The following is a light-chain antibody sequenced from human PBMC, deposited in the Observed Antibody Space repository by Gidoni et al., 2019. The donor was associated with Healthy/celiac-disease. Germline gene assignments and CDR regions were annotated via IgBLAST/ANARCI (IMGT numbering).Light chain of an antibody. J-gene: IGKJ3*01. Sequence: IVLTQSPGTLSLSPGERATLSCRASQSVSSSYLDWYQQKPGQAPRLLIYGASSRATGIPDRFSGSGSGTDFTLTISRLEPDDFAVYYCQQYGSSLFTFGPGTKVDIK. CDR2: GAS. V-gene: IGKV3-20*01. CDR3: QQYGSSLFT. CDR1: QSVSSSY.